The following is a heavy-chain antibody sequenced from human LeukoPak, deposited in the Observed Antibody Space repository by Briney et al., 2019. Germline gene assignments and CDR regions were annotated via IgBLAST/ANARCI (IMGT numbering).Heavy chain of an antibody. J-gene: IGHJ4*02. D-gene: IGHD3-10*01. CDR3: AKDWHYGSGSYYMYYFDY. V-gene: IGHV3-66*01. CDR2: IYSGGST. Sequence: GGSLRLSCAASEFSVGSNYMTWVRQAPGKGLEWVSLIYSGGSTYYADSVKGRFTISRDNSKNTLYLQMNSLRAEDTAVYYCAKDWHYGSGSYYMYYFDYWGQGTLVTVSS. CDR1: EFSVGSNY.